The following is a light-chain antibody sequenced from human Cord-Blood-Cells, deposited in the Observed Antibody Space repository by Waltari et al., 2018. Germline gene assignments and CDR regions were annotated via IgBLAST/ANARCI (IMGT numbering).Light chain of an antibody. V-gene: IGLV2-23*02. CDR2: EVS. Sequence: QSALTQPASVSGSPGQSITISCTGTSSDVGSYNLVSWYQQHPGKAPKLMIYEVSTRPSGVSNRFSGSKSGNTASLTISGLQAEDEADYYCCSYAGSSTVFGTGTKVTVL. CDR3: CSYAGSSTV. CDR1: SSDVGSYNL. J-gene: IGLJ1*01.